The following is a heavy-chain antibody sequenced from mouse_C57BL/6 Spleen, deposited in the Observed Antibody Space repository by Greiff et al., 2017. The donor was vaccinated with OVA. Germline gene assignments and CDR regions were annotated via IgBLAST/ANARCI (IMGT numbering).Heavy chain of an antibody. Sequence: VQLQQPGAELVRPGSSVKLSCKASGYTFTSYWMHWVKQRPIQGLEWIGNIDPSDSETHYNQKFKDKATLTVDKSSSTAYMQLSSLTSEDSAVYYCARQDYGNYLDYWGQGTTLTVSS. CDR3: ARQDYGNYLDY. J-gene: IGHJ2*01. CDR1: GYTFTSYW. V-gene: IGHV1-52*01. D-gene: IGHD2-1*01. CDR2: IDPSDSET.